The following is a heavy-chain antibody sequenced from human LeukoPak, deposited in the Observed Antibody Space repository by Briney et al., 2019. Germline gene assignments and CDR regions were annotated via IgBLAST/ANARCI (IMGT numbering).Heavy chain of an antibody. CDR1: GGTFSSYA. Sequence: SCKASGGTFSSYAMHWVRQAPGKGLEWVALISYDGSNKYYADSVKGRFTISRDNSENTLYLQMNSLRTEDTAVYYCARDSFYDSSGYYQKLGYWGQGTLVTVSS. J-gene: IGHJ4*02. CDR2: ISYDGSNK. CDR3: ARDSFYDSSGYYQKLGY. V-gene: IGHV3-30*04. D-gene: IGHD3-22*01.